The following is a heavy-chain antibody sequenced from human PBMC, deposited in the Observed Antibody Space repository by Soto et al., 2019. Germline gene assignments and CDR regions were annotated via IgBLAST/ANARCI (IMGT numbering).Heavy chain of an antibody. V-gene: IGHV3-9*01. J-gene: IGHJ4*02. D-gene: IGHD6-13*01. CDR3: AKDGRIGGSSCYYFDY. CDR2: ISWNSGSI. Sequence: GGSLRLSCAASGFTFDDYAMHWVRQAPGKGLEWVSGISWNSGSIGYADSVKGRFTISRDNAKNSLYLQMNSLRAEDTALYYCAKDGRIGGSSCYYFDYWGQGTLVTVSS. CDR1: GFTFDDYA.